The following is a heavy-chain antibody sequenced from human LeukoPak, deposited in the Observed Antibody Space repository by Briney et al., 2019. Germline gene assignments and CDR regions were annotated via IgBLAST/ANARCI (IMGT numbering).Heavy chain of an antibody. CDR3: ARLSIAPRSDFDY. V-gene: IGHV1-2*02. D-gene: IGHD6-6*01. J-gene: IGHJ4*02. Sequence: ASVKVSCKASGYTFTGYYMHWVRQAPGQGLEWMGWINPNSGGTNYAQKFQGRVTMTRDTSISTAYMELSRLRSDDTAVYYCARLSIAPRSDFDYWGQGTLVTVSS. CDR2: INPNSGGT. CDR1: GYTFTGYY.